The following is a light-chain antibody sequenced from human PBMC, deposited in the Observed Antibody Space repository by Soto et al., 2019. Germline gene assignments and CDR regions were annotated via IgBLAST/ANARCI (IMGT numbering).Light chain of an antibody. CDR2: DAS. CDR1: QSVSSY. J-gene: IGKJ4*01. V-gene: IGKV3-11*01. CDR3: QEYNNWRPIT. Sequence: ETILTQSPATLSLSPGETATLSCRASQSVSSYLAWYQQKPGQAPRLLIYDASNRATGIPDRFSGSGSGTDFTLTINSLEPEDFAVYYCQEYNNWRPITFGGGTKVDI.